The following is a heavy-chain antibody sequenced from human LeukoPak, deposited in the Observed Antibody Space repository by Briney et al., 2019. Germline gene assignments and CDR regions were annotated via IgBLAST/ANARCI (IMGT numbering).Heavy chain of an antibody. V-gene: IGHV4-61*02. Sequence: SETLSLTCTVSGGSISSGSYYWSWIRQPAGKGLEWIGRIYTSGSTNYNPSLESRVTISVDASKSQFSLKLSSVTAADTAVYYCEGYSYGYYYYMDVWGKGTTVTVSS. CDR2: IYTSGST. J-gene: IGHJ6*03. CDR3: EGYSYGYYYYMDV. CDR1: GGSISSGSYY. D-gene: IGHD5-18*01.